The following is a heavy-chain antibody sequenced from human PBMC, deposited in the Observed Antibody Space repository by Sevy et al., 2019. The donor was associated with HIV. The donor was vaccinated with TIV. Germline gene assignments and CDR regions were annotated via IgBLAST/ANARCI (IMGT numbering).Heavy chain of an antibody. J-gene: IGHJ4*02. CDR3: ARERDGYNFDY. V-gene: IGHV3-48*03. CDR1: GFTFSSYE. CDR2: ISSSGSTI. Sequence: GGSLRLSCAASGFTFSSYEMNWVRQALGKGLEWVSYISSSGSTIYYADSVKGRFTISRDNAKNSLYLQMNSLRAEDTAVYYCARERDGYNFDYWGQGTLVTVSS. D-gene: IGHD5-12*01.